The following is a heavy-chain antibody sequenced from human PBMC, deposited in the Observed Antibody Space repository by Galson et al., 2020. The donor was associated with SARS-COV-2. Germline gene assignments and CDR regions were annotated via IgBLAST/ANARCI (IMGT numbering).Heavy chain of an antibody. CDR2: VFYTGSS. D-gene: IGHD3-16*01. CDR3: ASRRFRAFDY. Sequence: ASETLSLTCTVSGGSISSGGHYWAWIRQPPGQGLEWIGTVFYTGSSNYNPSLKSRVTISIDTSKNQFSLKLTSVTAADTAVYYCASRRFRAFDYWGQGNLVNVSS. J-gene: IGHJ4*02. CDR1: GGSISSGGHY. V-gene: IGHV4-39*07.